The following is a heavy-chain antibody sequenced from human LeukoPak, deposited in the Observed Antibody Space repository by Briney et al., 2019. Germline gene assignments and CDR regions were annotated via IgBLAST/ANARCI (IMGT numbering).Heavy chain of an antibody. CDR2: ISGDGGST. CDR3: ANDRAYVGWRYYYLDV. Sequence: GGSLRLSCAASGFTFDDYAMHWVRQAPGKGLEWVSLISGDGGSTYYADSVKGRFTISRDNSKNSLYLQMNSLRTEDTALYYCANDRAYVGWRYYYLDVWGKGTTVTVSS. J-gene: IGHJ6*03. V-gene: IGHV3-43*02. D-gene: IGHD3-10*02. CDR1: GFTFDDYA.